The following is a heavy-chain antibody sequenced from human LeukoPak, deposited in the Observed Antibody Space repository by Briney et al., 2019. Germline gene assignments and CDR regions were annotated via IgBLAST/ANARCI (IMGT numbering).Heavy chain of an antibody. D-gene: IGHD3-16*01. V-gene: IGHV3-23*01. CDR3: ARAVYAGRKKYYFDY. CDR2: ISGSGGST. Sequence: PGGSLRLSCAASGFTFSSYAMSWVRQAPGKGLEWVSAISGSGGSTYYVDSVKGRFTISRDNAKNSLYLQMNSLRAEDTAVYYCARAVYAGRKKYYFDYWGQGTLVTVSS. J-gene: IGHJ4*02. CDR1: GFTFSSYA.